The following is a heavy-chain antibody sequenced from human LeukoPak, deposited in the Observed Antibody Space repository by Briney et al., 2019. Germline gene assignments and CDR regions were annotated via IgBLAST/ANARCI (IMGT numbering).Heavy chain of an antibody. D-gene: IGHD1-26*01. Sequence: GASVKVSCKASGYTFTSYGISWVRQAPGQGLEWMGWISAYNGNTNYAQKLQGRVTMTTDTSTSTAYMELRSLRSDDTAVYYCARDLPRIVGATRNRYWFDPWGQGTLVTVSS. CDR1: GYTFTSYG. CDR3: ARDLPRIVGATRNRYWFDP. CDR2: ISAYNGNT. J-gene: IGHJ5*02. V-gene: IGHV1-18*01.